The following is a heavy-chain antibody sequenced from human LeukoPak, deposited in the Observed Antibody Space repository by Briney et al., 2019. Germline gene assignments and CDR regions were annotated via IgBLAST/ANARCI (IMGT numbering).Heavy chain of an antibody. J-gene: IGHJ5*02. Sequence: GGSLRLSCAVSGFTFSSYGMNWVRQAPGRGLEWVSSISSGSTYIYYAGSVKGRFTISRENGKNSLYLQMNSLRAEDTAVYYCARDKLAYCGGDCYPDAWGQGTLVTVSS. CDR2: ISSGSTYI. V-gene: IGHV3-21*01. CDR3: ARDKLAYCGGDCYPDA. D-gene: IGHD2-21*02. CDR1: GFTFSSYG.